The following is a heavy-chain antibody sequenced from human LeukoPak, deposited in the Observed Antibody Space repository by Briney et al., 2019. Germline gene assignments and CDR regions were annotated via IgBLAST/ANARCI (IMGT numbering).Heavy chain of an antibody. CDR1: GFTFSTYN. CDR3: AREGDKYANWFDT. Sequence: GGSLRLSCAAPGFTFSTYNMNWGRQAPGKGLEWVSSIGSGSNYIYYAESLKGRFTISRDNAKNSLYLQINSLRADDTAVYYCAREGDKYANWFDTWGQGTLVTVSS. J-gene: IGHJ5*02. V-gene: IGHV3-21*01. D-gene: IGHD2-8*01. CDR2: IGSGSNYI.